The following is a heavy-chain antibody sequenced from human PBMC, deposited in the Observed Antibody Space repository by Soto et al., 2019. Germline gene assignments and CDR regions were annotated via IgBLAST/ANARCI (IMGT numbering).Heavy chain of an antibody. D-gene: IGHD2-21*01. CDR1: GFTCSTYA. V-gene: IGHV3-64D*06. J-gene: IGHJ5*02. CDR3: VKDHIATAAITLYNWLSL. CDR2: ITSNGRTT. Sequence: GGNLGISCSASGFTCSTYAMPWVRQAPGKGLEYIAGITSNGRTTSYKDSVKGRFIISRNNSESTLYLQMSSLRFDDTAVYFCVKDHIATAAITLYNWLSLCGHRPL.